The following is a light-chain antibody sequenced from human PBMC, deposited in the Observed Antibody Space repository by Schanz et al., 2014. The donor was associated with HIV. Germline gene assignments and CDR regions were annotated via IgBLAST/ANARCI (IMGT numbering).Light chain of an antibody. V-gene: IGLV2-14*02. J-gene: IGLJ2*01. CDR2: DVS. Sequence: QSALTQPASVSGSPGQSITISCTGTSSDVGSYNLVSWYQQHPGKAPKLMIYDVSNRPSGVPDRFSGSKSDTSASLAITGLQADDEAHYYCQSYDSSLSSVVFGGGTKLTVL. CDR1: SSDVGSYNL. CDR3: QSYDSSLSSVV.